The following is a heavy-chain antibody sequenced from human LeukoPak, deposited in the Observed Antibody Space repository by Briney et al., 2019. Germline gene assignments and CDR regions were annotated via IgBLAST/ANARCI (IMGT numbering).Heavy chain of an antibody. V-gene: IGHV4-31*03. CDR3: ARSLGMTTVTTGWFDP. J-gene: IGHJ5*02. CDR2: IYYGGST. D-gene: IGHD4-17*01. CDR1: GGSISSGGYY. Sequence: SETLSLTCTVSGGSISSGGYYWSWIRQHPGKGLEWIGYIYYGGSTYYNPSLKSRVTISVDTSKNQFSLKLSSVTAADTAVYYCARSLGMTTVTTGWFDPWGQGTLVTVSA.